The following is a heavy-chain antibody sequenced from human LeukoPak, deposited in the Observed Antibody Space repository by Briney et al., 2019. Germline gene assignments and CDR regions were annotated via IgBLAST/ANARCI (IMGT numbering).Heavy chain of an antibody. D-gene: IGHD1-1*01. CDR1: GYTFTSYD. CDR2: MNPNSGNT. Sequence: ASVRVSCKASGYTFTSYDINRVRQATGQGLEWMGWMNPNSGNTGYAQKFQGRVTMTRNTSISTAYMELSSLRSEDTAVYYCARANEGNWFDPWGQGTLVTVSS. J-gene: IGHJ5*02. CDR3: ARANEGNWFDP. V-gene: IGHV1-8*01.